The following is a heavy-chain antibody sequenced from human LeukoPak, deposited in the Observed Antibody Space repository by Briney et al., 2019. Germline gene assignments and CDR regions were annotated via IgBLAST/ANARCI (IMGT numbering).Heavy chain of an antibody. CDR1: GFTFSSYG. CDR3: AKDRRLWFGNNWFDP. J-gene: IGHJ5*02. D-gene: IGHD3-10*01. CDR2: ISGSGGST. Sequence: GGTLRLSCAASGFTFSSYGMSWVRQAPGKGPEWVSAISGSGGSTYYADSVKGRFTISRDNSKNTLYLQMNSLRAEDTAVYYCAKDRRLWFGNNWFDPWGQGTLVTVSS. V-gene: IGHV3-23*01.